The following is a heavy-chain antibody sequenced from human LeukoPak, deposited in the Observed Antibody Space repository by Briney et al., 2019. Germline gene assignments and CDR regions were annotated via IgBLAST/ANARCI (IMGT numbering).Heavy chain of an antibody. CDR1: GYSFTDKY. J-gene: IGHJ5*02. CDR3: ARAGGRSWFDP. V-gene: IGHV1-2*02. Sequence: ASVKVSCKASGYSFTDKYMHWVRQAPGQGLEWMGWINPNSGGTNYAQKFQGRVTMTTDTSMSTPYMELSRLTSDDTAVYYCARAGGRSWFDPWGQGTLVTVSS. CDR2: INPNSGGT.